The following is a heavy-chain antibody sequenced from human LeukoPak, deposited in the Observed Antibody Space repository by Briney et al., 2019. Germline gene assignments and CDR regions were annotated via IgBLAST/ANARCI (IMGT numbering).Heavy chain of an antibody. CDR2: IYYSGST. CDR3: ARLSNGYPGWFDP. D-gene: IGHD5-18*01. CDR1: GGSISSSSYY. Sequence: PSETLSLTCTVSGGSISSSSYYWGWIRQPPGKGLGWIGNIYYSGSTYYNSSLKSRVTISVDTSKNQFSLKLSSVTAADTAVYYCARLSNGYPGWFDPWGQGTLVTVSS. J-gene: IGHJ5*02. V-gene: IGHV4-39*01.